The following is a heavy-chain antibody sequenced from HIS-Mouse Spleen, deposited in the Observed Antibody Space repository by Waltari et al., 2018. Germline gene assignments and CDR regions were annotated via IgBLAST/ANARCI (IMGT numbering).Heavy chain of an antibody. CDR2: VKPNSGGT. V-gene: IGHV1-2*02. CDR3: ARALGYYFDY. Sequence: QVQLVQSGAEVKKPGASVKVSCKASGYTFTGYYMHWVRQAPGQGLGWMGWVKPNSGGTNNAQKFQGSVTMTRDTSISTAYMELSRLRSDDTAVYYCARALGYYFDYWGQGTLVTVSS. CDR1: GYTFTGYY. J-gene: IGHJ4*02. D-gene: IGHD7-27*01.